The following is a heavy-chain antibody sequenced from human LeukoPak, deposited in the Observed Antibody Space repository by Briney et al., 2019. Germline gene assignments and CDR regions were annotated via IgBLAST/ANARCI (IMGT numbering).Heavy chain of an antibody. CDR2: INSDGSWT. D-gene: IGHD2-2*01. Sequence: GGSLRLSCAASGNYWMHWVRQAPGKGLLWVSHINSDGSWTTYADSVKGRFTISKDNAKNTVYLQMNNLRAEDTAVYYCVSFYETYWGRGTLVTVSS. V-gene: IGHV3-74*01. J-gene: IGHJ4*02. CDR3: VSFYETY. CDR1: GNYW.